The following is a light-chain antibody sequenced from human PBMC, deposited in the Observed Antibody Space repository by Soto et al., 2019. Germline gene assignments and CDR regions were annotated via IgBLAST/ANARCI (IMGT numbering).Light chain of an antibody. V-gene: IGLV2-23*03. CDR3: WSYAGRRTFEV. CDR2: EGN. J-gene: IGLJ2*01. CDR1: SSDVGSYNL. Sequence: QSALTQPASVSGSPGQSITISCTGSSSDVGSYNLVSWYQQYPVKAPKLMIFEGNKRPSGVSNRFSASKSGNTASLTISGLQAEDEADYYCWSYAGRRTFEVFGGGTTLTVL.